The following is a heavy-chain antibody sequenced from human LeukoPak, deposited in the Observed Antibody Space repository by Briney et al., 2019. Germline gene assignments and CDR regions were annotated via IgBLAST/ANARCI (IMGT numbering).Heavy chain of an antibody. CDR1: GFIFSGYG. Sequence: GGSLRLSCAASGFIFSGYGMNWVRQAPGKGLACVANIKTDGSETYYVDSVKGRFTISRDNAKNSLFLQMNSLRAEDTAIYYCVSAIRGSPIDYWGQGTLVSVPS. D-gene: IGHD3-10*01. CDR2: IKTDGSET. CDR3: VSAIRGSPIDY. V-gene: IGHV3-7*01. J-gene: IGHJ4*02.